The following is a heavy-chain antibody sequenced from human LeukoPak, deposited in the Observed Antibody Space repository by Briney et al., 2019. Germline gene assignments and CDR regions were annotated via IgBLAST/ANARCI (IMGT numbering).Heavy chain of an antibody. CDR1: GFTFSSYW. Sequence: GGSPRLSCAASGFTFSSYWMSWVRQAPGKGLEWVANIKQDRSEKYYVDSVKGRFTISRDNAKNSLYLQMNSLRAEDTAVYYCARNPGIAAAGTREYYYYMDVWGKGTTVTVSS. V-gene: IGHV3-7*01. CDR3: ARNPGIAAAGTREYYYYMDV. CDR2: IKQDRSEK. D-gene: IGHD6-13*01. J-gene: IGHJ6*03.